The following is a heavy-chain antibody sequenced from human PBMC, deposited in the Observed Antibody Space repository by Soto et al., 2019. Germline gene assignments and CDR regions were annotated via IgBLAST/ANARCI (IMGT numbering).Heavy chain of an antibody. D-gene: IGHD6-13*01. V-gene: IGHV2-5*02. CDR3: FFRCLETSGWYSLS. CDR2: IYWDDDK. J-gene: IGHJ4*02. CDR1: VFSLSTSGVR. Sequence: SAATLVNPTQSLTLTCTGSVFSLSTSGVRVSCIRQPAGKSVEWLARIYWDDDKRYIPSLNGILTITKETSKNQVFLAMTNMDPVXXAXDYFFFRCLETSGWYSLSRAQGTPVTVS.